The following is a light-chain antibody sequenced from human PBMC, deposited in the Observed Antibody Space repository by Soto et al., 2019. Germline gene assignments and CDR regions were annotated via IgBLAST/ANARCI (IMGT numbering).Light chain of an antibody. CDR3: CSYAGSRGLV. J-gene: IGLJ2*01. V-gene: IGLV2-23*01. Sequence: QSALTQPASVSGSPGQSITISCTGTSSDVGRYNLVSWYQQHPGKAPKLMIYEGSKRPSGVSNRFSGSKSGNTASLTISGLQAEDEADYYCCSYAGSRGLVFGGGTKLTVL. CDR1: SSDVGRYNL. CDR2: EGS.